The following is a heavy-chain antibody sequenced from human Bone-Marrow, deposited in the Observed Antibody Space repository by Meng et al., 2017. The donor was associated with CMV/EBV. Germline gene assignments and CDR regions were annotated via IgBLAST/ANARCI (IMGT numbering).Heavy chain of an antibody. D-gene: IGHD3-16*01. CDR2: ISSSGSTI. Sequence: GGSLRLSCAASGFTFSSYAMSWVRQAPGKGLEWVSYISSSGSTIYYADSVKGRFTISRDNAKNSLYLQMNSLRAEDTAVYYCARDGISRGMGIQYYYYYYGMDVWGQGTTVTVSS. CDR1: GFTFSSYA. V-gene: IGHV3-48*03. CDR3: ARDGISRGMGIQYYYYYYGMDV. J-gene: IGHJ6*02.